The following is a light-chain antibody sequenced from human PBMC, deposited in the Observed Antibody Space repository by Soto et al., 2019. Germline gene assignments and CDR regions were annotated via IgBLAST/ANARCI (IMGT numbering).Light chain of an antibody. J-gene: IGLJ2*01. V-gene: IGLV2-8*01. CDR1: SSDLGGYNY. CDR3: SSYAGSNNLVV. CDR2: EVS. Sequence: QSVLTQPPSASGSPGQSVTISCTGTSSDLGGYNYVSWYQQHPGKAPKLMIYEVSKRPSGVPDRFSGSKSGNTASLTVSGLQAEDEADYYCSSYAGSNNLVVFGGGTKLTVL.